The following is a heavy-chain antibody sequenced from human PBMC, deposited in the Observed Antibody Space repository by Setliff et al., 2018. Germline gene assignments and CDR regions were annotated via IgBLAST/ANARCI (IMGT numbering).Heavy chain of an antibody. CDR1: GGSISSSSYY. J-gene: IGHJ5*02. CDR2: IYYSGST. Sequence: SETLSLTCTVSGGSISSSSYYWGWIRQPPGKGLEYIGSIYYSGSTYYNASLKSRVTISVDTSKNQFSLKLTSVTAADTAVYYCARGAGWWDLWGQGTLVTVSS. CDR3: ARGAGWWDL. V-gene: IGHV4-39*01.